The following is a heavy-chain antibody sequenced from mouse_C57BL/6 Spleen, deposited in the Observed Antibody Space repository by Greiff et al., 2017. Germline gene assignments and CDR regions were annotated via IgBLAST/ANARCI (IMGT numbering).Heavy chain of an antibody. J-gene: IGHJ2*01. D-gene: IGHD2-3*01. CDR1: GYSFTGYY. V-gene: IGHV1-42*01. CDR2: INPSTGGT. CDR3: ARDDGYFDY. Sequence: VQLQQSGPELVKPGASVKISCKASGYSFTGYYMNWVKQSPEKSLEWIGEINPSTGGTTYNQKFKAKATLTVDKSSSTAYMQLKSLTSEDSAVYYCARDDGYFDYWGQGTTLTVSS.